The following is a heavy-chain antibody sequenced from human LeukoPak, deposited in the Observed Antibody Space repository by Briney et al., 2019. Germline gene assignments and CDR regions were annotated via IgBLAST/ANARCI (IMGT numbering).Heavy chain of an antibody. CDR3: ASIRYSSGWYSGRSVFDY. D-gene: IGHD6-19*01. CDR2: INPNSGGT. J-gene: IGHJ4*02. Sequence: ASVKVSCKASGYTFTGYYMHWVRQAPGQGLEWMGWINPNSGGTNYAQKFQGRVTMTRDTSISTAYMELSRLRSDDTAVYYCASIRYSSGWYSGRSVFDYWGQGTLVTVSS. V-gene: IGHV1-2*02. CDR1: GYTFTGYY.